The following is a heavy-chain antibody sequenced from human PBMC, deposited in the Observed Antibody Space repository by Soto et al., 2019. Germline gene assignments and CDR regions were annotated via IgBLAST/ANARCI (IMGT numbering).Heavy chain of an antibody. D-gene: IGHD1-1*01. CDR2: SSNSGTSS. J-gene: IGHJ4*02. V-gene: IGHV3-11*06. CDR1: GFTFSDYY. CDR3: ARSRHNYNRLDY. Sequence: GGSLRLSCEGSGFTFSDYYISWIRQAPGKGLEWISYSSNSGTSSLYAHSVKGLFSISRDNPKNLLYLQMTSLTAEATAVSYCARSRHNYNRLDYWAQATPVTVSS.